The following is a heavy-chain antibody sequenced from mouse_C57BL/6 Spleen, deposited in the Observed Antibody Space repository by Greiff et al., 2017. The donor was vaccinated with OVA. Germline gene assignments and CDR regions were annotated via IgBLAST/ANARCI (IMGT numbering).Heavy chain of an antibody. D-gene: IGHD2-1*01. Sequence: VQLQQSGAELVKPGASVKLSCTASGFNINDYYMHWVKQRTEQGLEWIGRIDPEDGETKYAPKFQGKATITADTSSNTAYLQLSSLTSEDTAVYYCAKDGNIEYYFDYWGQGTTLTVSS. CDR1: GFNINDYY. CDR2: IDPEDGET. CDR3: AKDGNIEYYFDY. V-gene: IGHV14-2*01. J-gene: IGHJ2*01.